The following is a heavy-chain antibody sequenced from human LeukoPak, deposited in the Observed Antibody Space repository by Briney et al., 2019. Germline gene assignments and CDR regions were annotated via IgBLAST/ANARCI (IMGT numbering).Heavy chain of an antibody. D-gene: IGHD3-10*01. CDR2: ISAYNGNT. CDR3: ARTSGSSHYYYYYMDV. V-gene: IGHV1-18*01. J-gene: IGHJ6*03. CDR1: VYTFTSYG. Sequence: ASVKVSCKASVYTFTSYGISWVRQAPGQGLEWMGWISAYNGNTNYAQKLQGRVTMTTDTSTSTAYMELRSLRSDDTAVYYCARTSGSSHYYYYYMDVWGKGTTVTVSS.